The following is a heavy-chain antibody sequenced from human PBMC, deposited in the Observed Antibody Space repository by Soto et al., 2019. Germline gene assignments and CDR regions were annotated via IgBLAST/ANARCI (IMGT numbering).Heavy chain of an antibody. J-gene: IGHJ6*02. CDR1: GFTFSSYA. Sequence: GGSLRLSCAASGFTFSSYAMSWVRQAPGKGLEWVAVIWYDGSNKYYADSVKGRFTISRDNSKNTLYLQMNSLRAEDTAVYYCARASDPRDLTIFGVVIKGVKYYGMDVWGQGTTVTVSS. D-gene: IGHD3-3*01. CDR3: ARASDPRDLTIFGVVIKGVKYYGMDV. CDR2: IWYDGSNK. V-gene: IGHV3-33*08.